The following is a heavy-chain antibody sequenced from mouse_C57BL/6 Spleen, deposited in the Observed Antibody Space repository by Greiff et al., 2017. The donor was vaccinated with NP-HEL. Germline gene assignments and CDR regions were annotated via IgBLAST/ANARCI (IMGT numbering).Heavy chain of an antibody. J-gene: IGHJ4*01. CDR3: TSHGYYGYYAMDY. D-gene: IGHD2-3*01. V-gene: IGHV14-4*01. Sequence: EVQLQQSGAELVRPGASVKLSCTASGFNIKDDYMHWVKQRPEQGLEWIGWIDPENGDTEYASKFQGKATITADTSSNTAYLQLSSLTSEDTAVYYCTSHGYYGYYAMDYWGQGTSVTVSS. CDR1: GFNIKDDY. CDR2: IDPENGDT.